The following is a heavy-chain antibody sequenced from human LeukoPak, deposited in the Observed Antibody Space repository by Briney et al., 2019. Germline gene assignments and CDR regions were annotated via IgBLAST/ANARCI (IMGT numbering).Heavy chain of an antibody. CDR2: IYHSGNT. V-gene: IGHV4-38-2*02. CDR3: ARSVGATAKIDY. J-gene: IGHJ4*02. CDR1: GDSITTSYY. D-gene: IGHD1-26*01. Sequence: SETLSLTCTVSGDSITTSYYWGWIRQPPGKGLEWLGTIYHSGNTYYNPSLKSRVTISVDTSKNQFSLKLSSVTAADTAVYYCARSVGATAKIDYWGQGTLVTVSS.